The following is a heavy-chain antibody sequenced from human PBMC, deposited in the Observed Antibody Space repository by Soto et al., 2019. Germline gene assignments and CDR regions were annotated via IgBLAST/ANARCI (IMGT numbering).Heavy chain of an antibody. V-gene: IGHV3-33*01. J-gene: IGHJ4*02. CDR3: ARDRSGSYLPKGGFDY. CDR2: IWYDGSNK. Sequence: QVQLVESGGGVVQPGRSLRLSCAASGFTFSSYGMHWVRQAPGKGLEWVAVIWYDGSNKYYADSVKGRFTISRDNSKNTLYLQMNSLRAEDTAVYYCARDRSGSYLPKGGFDYWGQGTLVTVSS. D-gene: IGHD1-26*01. CDR1: GFTFSSYG.